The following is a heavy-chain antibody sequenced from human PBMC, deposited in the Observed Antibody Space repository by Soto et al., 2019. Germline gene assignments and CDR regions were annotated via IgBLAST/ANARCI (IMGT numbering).Heavy chain of an antibody. CDR3: ARDRTDSGYYTNWLDP. V-gene: IGHV1-69*06. D-gene: IGHD3-22*01. J-gene: IGHJ5*02. CDR2: IIPIFGTT. CDR1: GGTFGSDA. Sequence: SVKVSCKASGGTFGSDAITWVRQAPGQGLEWVGRIIPIFGTTNYAQNLQGRVTISADKSTLTSYMELHSLTSDDTALYYCARDRTDSGYYTNWLDPWGQGXQVTVSS.